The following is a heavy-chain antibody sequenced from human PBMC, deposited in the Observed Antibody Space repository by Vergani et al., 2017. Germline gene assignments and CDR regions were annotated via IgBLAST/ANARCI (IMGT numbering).Heavy chain of an antibody. CDR2: IQFDGSNQ. V-gene: IGHV3-30*02. CDR3: AKHFRGWGIDY. Sequence: QVQLVESGGGVVQRGGSLRLSCATSGFTLSNYHMQWIRQGPGNGLEFVAFIQFDGSNQYYADSVKGRFTLSRDFSKNTLYLQMNSLRTDDTATYYCAKHFRGWGIDYWGQGTQVIVSS. D-gene: IGHD3-16*01. J-gene: IGHJ4*02. CDR1: GFTLSNYH.